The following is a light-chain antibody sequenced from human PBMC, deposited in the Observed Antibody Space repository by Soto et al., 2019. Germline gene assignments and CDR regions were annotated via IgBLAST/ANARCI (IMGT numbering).Light chain of an antibody. CDR3: QQLNNWPLT. CDR1: QSVTSH. CDR2: DTS. J-gene: IGKJ3*01. V-gene: IGKV3-11*01. Sequence: DIVLTQSPATLSLSPGERATLSCRASQSVTSHLAWYQQKPGQAPRLLIYDTSNRATGIPARFSGSGSGTDFTLTISSLEPEDSAVYYCQQLNNWPLTFGPGTKVDIK.